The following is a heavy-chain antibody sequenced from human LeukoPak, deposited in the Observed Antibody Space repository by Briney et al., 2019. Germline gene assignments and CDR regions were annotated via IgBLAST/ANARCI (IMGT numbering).Heavy chain of an antibody. CDR3: TTRYGDHDYVDY. J-gene: IGHJ4*02. Sequence: SETLSLTCTVSGGSISSYYCSWIRQPPGKGLEWIGYIYYSGSTNYNPPLKSRLTISGDTSQNQFSLRLSSVTAAGTAVYYCTTRYGDHDYVDYWGQGTLVTVSS. CDR1: GGSISSYY. D-gene: IGHD5-12*01. V-gene: IGHV4-59*08. CDR2: IYYSGST.